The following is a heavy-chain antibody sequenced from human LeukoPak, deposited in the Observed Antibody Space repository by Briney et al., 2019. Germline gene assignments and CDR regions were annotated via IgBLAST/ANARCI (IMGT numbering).Heavy chain of an antibody. CDR2: IRYDGSNK. CDR3: AKAPAGWLNYYYYYYMDV. J-gene: IGHJ6*03. D-gene: IGHD5-18*01. V-gene: IGHV3-30*02. Sequence: GGSLRLSCAASGFTFSSYGMHWVRQAPGKGLEWVAFIRYDGSNKYYADSVKGRFTISRDNSKNTLYLQMNSLRAEDTAVYYCAKAPAGWLNYYYYYYMDVWGKGTTVTISS. CDR1: GFTFSSYG.